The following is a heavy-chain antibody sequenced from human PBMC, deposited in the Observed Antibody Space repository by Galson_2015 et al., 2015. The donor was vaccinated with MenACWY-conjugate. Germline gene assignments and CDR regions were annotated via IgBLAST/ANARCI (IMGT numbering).Heavy chain of an antibody. CDR3: ARAPRYYYDSSGYQGAFDI. CDR1: GYTFTSYA. CDR2: INAGNGNT. Sequence: SVKVSCKASGYTFTSYAMHWVRQAPGQRLEWMGWINAGNGNTKYSQKFQGRVTITRDTSASTAYMELSSLRSEDTAVYYCARAPRYYYDSSGYQGAFDIWGQGTMVTVSS. J-gene: IGHJ3*02. V-gene: IGHV1-3*01. D-gene: IGHD3-22*01.